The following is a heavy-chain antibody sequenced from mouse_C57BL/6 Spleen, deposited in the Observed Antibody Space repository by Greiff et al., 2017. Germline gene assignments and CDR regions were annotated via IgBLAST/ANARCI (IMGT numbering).Heavy chain of an antibody. D-gene: IGHD2-5*01. J-gene: IGHJ1*03. CDR1: GYTFTSYW. CDR3: AREGYSNYGGRYCDV. CDR2: IDPSDSYT. Sequence: VQLQQPGAELVRPGTSVKLSCKASGYTFTSYWMHWVQQRPGQGLEWIGVIDPSDSYTNYNQKFKGKATLTVDTSSSTAYMQLSSLTSEDSAVYYCAREGYSNYGGRYCDVWGTGTTVTVSS. V-gene: IGHV1-59*01.